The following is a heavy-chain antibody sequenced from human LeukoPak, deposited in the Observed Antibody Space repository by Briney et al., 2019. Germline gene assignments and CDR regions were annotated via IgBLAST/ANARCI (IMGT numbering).Heavy chain of an antibody. V-gene: IGHV3-23*01. CDR2: ISGVDGST. Sequence: GGSLRLSCSASGFTFSIYAMSWVRQAPGKGLEWVAAISGVDGSTYYADSVKGRFTISRDISKNTLYLQMNSPRAEDTAVYYCAKVGRLTDFDYWGQGTLVTVSS. D-gene: IGHD7-27*01. CDR3: AKVGRLTDFDY. CDR1: GFTFSIYA. J-gene: IGHJ4*02.